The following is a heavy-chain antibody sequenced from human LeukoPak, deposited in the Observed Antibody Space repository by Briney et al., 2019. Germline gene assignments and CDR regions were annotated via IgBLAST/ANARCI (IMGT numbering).Heavy chain of an antibody. J-gene: IGHJ4*02. V-gene: IGHV3-7*01. CDR3: ARLKVTAILFVY. CDR2: INPEGSYT. D-gene: IGHD1-14*01. CDR1: GFTFETNW. Sequence: PGRSLRLSCAASGFTFETNWLSWVRQAPGEGLEWVASINPEGSYTPYVDSVRGRFTISRDNDNNFLYLQMDSLRDEDTALYYGARLKVTAILFVYWGRGSWVMVSS.